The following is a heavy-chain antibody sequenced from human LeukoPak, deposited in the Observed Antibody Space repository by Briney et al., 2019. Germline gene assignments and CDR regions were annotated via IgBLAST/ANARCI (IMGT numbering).Heavy chain of an antibody. Sequence: GGSLRLSCAASGFTFSNYAMSWVREAPGKGLGWVSAISGSGGSTYYADSVKGRFTISRDKSKSISSLQMKSAREEGTAIYCCVTYRPIMLPFEAWGQGTLVTVSS. J-gene: IGHJ5*02. CDR2: ISGSGGST. CDR3: VTYRPIMLPFEA. D-gene: IGHD5-18*01. CDR1: GFTFSNYA. V-gene: IGHV3-23*01.